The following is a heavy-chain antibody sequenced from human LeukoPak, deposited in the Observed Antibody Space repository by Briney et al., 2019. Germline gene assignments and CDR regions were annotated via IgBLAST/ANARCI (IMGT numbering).Heavy chain of an antibody. J-gene: IGHJ5*02. CDR1: GYTFTSYG. V-gene: IGHV1-18*01. CDR3: ARDIVFGDIVVGGGFDP. D-gene: IGHD2-2*01. Sequence: GASVKVSCKASGYTFTSYGISWVRQAPGQGLEWMGWISAYNGNTNYAQKLQGRVTMTTDTSTSTAYMELRSLRSDDTAVYYCARDIVFGDIVVGGGFDPWGQGTLVTVSS. CDR2: ISAYNGNT.